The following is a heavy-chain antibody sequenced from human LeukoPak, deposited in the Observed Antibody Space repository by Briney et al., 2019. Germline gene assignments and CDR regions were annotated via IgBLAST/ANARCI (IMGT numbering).Heavy chain of an antibody. Sequence: PSETLSLTCTVSGGSISSSSYYWGWIRQPPGKGLEWIGSIYYSGSTYYNPSLKSRVTISVDTSKNRFSLKLSSVTAADTAVYYCASLTYYYDSSGYHSVYFQHWGQGTLVTVSS. V-gene: IGHV4-39*01. CDR1: GGSISSSSYY. J-gene: IGHJ1*01. D-gene: IGHD3-22*01. CDR2: IYYSGST. CDR3: ASLTYYYDSSGYHSVYFQH.